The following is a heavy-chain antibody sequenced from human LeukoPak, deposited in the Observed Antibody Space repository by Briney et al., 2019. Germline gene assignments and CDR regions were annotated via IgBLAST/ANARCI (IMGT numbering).Heavy chain of an antibody. CDR2: ISSSSTYI. V-gene: IGHV3-21*01. D-gene: IGHD4-23*01. J-gene: IGHJ3*02. CDR3: AGDYEGNLAFDI. CDR1: GFTFSSYE. Sequence: AGGSLRLSCAASGFTFSSYEMNWVRQAPGKGLEWVSPISSSSTYIYYADSLEGRFTISRDNVRNSLYLQMNSLRAEDTAVYYCAGDYEGNLAFDIWGQGTMVTVSS.